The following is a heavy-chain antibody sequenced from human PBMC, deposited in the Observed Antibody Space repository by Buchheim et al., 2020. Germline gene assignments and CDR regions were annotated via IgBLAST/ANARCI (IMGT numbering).Heavy chain of an antibody. Sequence: QVYLVESGGGVVQSGRSLRLSCAASGFTFSTSGMHWVRQAPGKGLEWVAVISYDGSNKYYGDSVKGRFTISIDNSKNTAFLQMNSLRAEDTAVYYCAKDRTVYGLGEIDYWGQGT. D-gene: IGHD3-10*01. V-gene: IGHV3-30*18. CDR1: GFTFSTSG. CDR2: ISYDGSNK. CDR3: AKDRTVYGLGEIDY. J-gene: IGHJ4*02.